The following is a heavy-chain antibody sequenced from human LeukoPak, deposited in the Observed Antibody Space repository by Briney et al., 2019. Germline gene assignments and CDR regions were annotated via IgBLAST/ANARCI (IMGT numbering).Heavy chain of an antibody. CDR1: GYTLTELS. J-gene: IGHJ3*02. Sequence: ASVKVSCKVSGYTLTELSMHWVRQAPGKGLEWMGGFDPEDGETIYAQKFQGRVTMTEDTSTDTAYMELSSLRSEDTAVYYCATAYGSGSYFDAFDIWGQGTMVTVSS. D-gene: IGHD3-10*01. CDR3: ATAYGSGSYFDAFDI. CDR2: FDPEDGET. V-gene: IGHV1-24*01.